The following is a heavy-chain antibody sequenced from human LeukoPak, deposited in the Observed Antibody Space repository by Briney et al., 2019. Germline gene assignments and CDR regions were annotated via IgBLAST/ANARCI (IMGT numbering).Heavy chain of an antibody. D-gene: IGHD6-6*01. CDR3: ARVVWGIAARNNWFDP. J-gene: IGHJ5*02. CDR2: IIPIFGTA. Sequence: GSSVKVSCKASGGTLSSYALSWVRQAPGQGLEWMGGIIPIFGTANYAQKFQGRVTITTDESTSTAYMELSNLRSEDTAVYYCARVVWGIAARNNWFDPWGQGTLVNVSS. V-gene: IGHV1-69*05. CDR1: GGTLSSYA.